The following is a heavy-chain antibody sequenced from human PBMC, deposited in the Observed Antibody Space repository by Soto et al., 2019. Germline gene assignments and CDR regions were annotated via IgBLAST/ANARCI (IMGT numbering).Heavy chain of an antibody. Sequence: ASETLSLTCTVSGGSISTYYWSWIRQPPGKGLEWIGYIYHSGSTYYNPSLKSRVTISVDTSKNQFSLKLNSVTAADTAVYYCARESAGSGKNNWFDPWGHGTLVTVSS. CDR3: ARESAGSGKNNWFDP. CDR1: GGSISTYY. D-gene: IGHD3-10*01. CDR2: IYHSGST. V-gene: IGHV4-59*01. J-gene: IGHJ5*02.